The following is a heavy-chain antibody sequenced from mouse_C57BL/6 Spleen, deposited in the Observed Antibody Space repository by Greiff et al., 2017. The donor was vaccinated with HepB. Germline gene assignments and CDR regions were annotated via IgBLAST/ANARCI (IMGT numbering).Heavy chain of an antibody. V-gene: IGHV1-7*01. CDR3: ARDGSQAFAY. Sequence: VQLQQSGAELAKPGASVKLSCKASGYTFTSYWMHWVKQRPGQGLEWIGYINPSSGYTKYNQKFKDKAKLTAAKSSSTAYMQLSSLTYEDSAVYYCARDGSQAFAYWGQGTLVTVSA. CDR1: GYTFTSYW. CDR2: INPSSGYT. D-gene: IGHD2-3*01. J-gene: IGHJ3*01.